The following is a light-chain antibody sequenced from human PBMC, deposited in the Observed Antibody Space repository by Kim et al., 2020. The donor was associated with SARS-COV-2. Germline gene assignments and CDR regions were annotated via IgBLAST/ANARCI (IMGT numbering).Light chain of an antibody. CDR1: SGHSSYV. J-gene: IGLJ3*02. CDR2: LYSDGGH. CDR3: QTWGTGIQV. V-gene: IGLV4-69*01. Sequence: QLVLTQSPSASASLGASVKLTCTLSSGHSSYVIAWHQQQPEKGPRFLMKLYSDGGHNKGDGIPDRFSGSSSGTERYLTISSLQSEDEADYYCQTWGTGIQVFGGGTQLTVL.